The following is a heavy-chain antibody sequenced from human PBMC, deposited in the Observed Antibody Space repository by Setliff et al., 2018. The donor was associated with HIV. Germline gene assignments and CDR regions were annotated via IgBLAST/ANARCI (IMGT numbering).Heavy chain of an antibody. D-gene: IGHD1-1*01. J-gene: IGHJ3*02. CDR3: AKDPPGDYNGMPGDI. CDR2: ISSSGITT. V-gene: IGHV3-23*01. CDR1: GFTFSNYA. Sequence: SLRLSCAVSGFTFSNYAMSWVRQAPGKGLEWVSLISSSGITTDYADSVKGRFTVSRDNSKSTLYLQMNSLRAEDTAVYYCAKDPPGDYNGMPGDIWGQGTMVTVSS.